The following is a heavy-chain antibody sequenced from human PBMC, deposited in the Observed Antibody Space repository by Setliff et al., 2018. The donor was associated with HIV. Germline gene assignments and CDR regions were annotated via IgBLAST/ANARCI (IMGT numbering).Heavy chain of an antibody. CDR1: DYTFTNYG. Sequence: GASVKVSCKTSDYTFTNYGIYWVRQAPGQGLEWMGWISNYNGNTNYAQKFHGRVTMTTDTSTRTAYMEMRGLTYDDTAVSYCARASVGNSVENGFDIWGQGTMVTVSS. CDR2: ISNYNGNT. CDR3: ARASVGNSVENGFDI. J-gene: IGHJ3*02. V-gene: IGHV1-18*01. D-gene: IGHD1-1*01.